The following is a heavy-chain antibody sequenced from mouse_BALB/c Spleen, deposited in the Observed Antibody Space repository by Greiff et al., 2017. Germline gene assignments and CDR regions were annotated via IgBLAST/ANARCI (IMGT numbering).Heavy chain of an antibody. CDR3: AKGPY. CDR2: INPSNGRT. CDR1: GYTFTSYG. V-gene: IGHV1S81*02. Sequence: QVQLQESGADLVKPGDSVKLSCTASGYTFTSYGMHWVKQRPGQGLEWIGEINPSNGRTNYNEKFKSKATLTVDKSSSTAYMQLSSLTSEDSAVYYCAKGPYWGQGTTLTVSA. J-gene: IGHJ2*01.